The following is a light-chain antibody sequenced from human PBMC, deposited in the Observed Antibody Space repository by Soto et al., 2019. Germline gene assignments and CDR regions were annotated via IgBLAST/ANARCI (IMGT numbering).Light chain of an antibody. Sequence: QSALTQPASVSGSPGQSITISCTGTSSDVGGYNYVSWYQQHPGKAPKLMIYEVSNRPSGVSNRFSGSKSGNTASLTISGLQAEDEADYYCSSYAGSYTSYVFGTGTKLTVL. CDR2: EVS. J-gene: IGLJ1*01. V-gene: IGLV2-14*01. CDR3: SSYAGSYTSYV. CDR1: SSDVGGYNY.